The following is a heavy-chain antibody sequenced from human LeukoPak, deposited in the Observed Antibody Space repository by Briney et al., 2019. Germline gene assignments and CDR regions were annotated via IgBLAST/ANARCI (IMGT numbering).Heavy chain of an antibody. Sequence: SETLSLSCTVSGGSISSSSYYWGWIRQPPGKGLEWIGSIYYSGSTYYNPSLKSRVTIPVDTSKNQFSLKLSSVTAADTAVYYCAKVWIAARPGDYWGQGTLVTVSS. CDR1: GGSISSSSYY. CDR3: AKVWIAARPGDY. J-gene: IGHJ4*02. D-gene: IGHD6-6*01. CDR2: IYYSGST. V-gene: IGHV4-39*07.